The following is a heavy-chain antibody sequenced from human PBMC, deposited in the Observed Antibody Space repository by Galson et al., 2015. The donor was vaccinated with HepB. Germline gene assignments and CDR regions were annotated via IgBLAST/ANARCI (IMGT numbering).Heavy chain of an antibody. CDR2: IKQDGTET. CDR3: ARIGGFYYYHYMDV. J-gene: IGHJ6*03. Sequence: SLRLSCAASGFAFHSYWMSWVRQAPGQGLEWVANIKQDGTETNYVGSVKGRFTISRDNAKNSLYLQMNSLRAEDTAVYYCARIGGFYYYHYMDVWGKGTAVTVSS. CDR1: GFAFHSYW. D-gene: IGHD5-12*01. V-gene: IGHV3-7*01.